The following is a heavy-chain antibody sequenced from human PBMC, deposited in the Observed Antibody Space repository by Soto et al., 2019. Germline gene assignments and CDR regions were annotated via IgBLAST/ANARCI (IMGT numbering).Heavy chain of an antibody. CDR1: GFTFSVYA. CDR3: AKALSGSHDY. CDR2: ISGSGGST. Sequence: EVQLLESGGGLVQPGGSLRLSCAASGFTFSVYARSWVRQAPGKGLECVSGISGSGGSTSYADSVKGRFTISRDNSKKPLSLQMNSLRAEDTAVYYCAKALSGSHDYWGPGTLVTVSS. J-gene: IGHJ4*02. V-gene: IGHV3-23*01. D-gene: IGHD2-15*01.